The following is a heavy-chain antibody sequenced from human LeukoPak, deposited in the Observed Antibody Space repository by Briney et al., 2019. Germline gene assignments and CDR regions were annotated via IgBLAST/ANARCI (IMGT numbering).Heavy chain of an antibody. CDR2: INPNSGGT. CDR3: ARVGEGIAAAGIPDY. V-gene: IGHV1-2*02. CDR1: GYTFTGYY. D-gene: IGHD6-13*01. J-gene: IGHJ4*02. Sequence: ASVKVSCKASGYTFTGYYMHWVRQAPGQGLEWMGWINPNSGGTNYAQKFQGRVTMTRDTSISTAYMELSRLRSDDTAVYYCARVGEGIAAAGIPDYWGQGTLVTVSS.